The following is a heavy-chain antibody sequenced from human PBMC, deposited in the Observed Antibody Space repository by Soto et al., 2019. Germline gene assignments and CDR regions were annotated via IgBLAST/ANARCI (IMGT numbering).Heavy chain of an antibody. D-gene: IGHD6-6*01. Sequence: PSETLSLTCTVSGGPISSYYWSWIRQPPGKGLEWTGYISYSGLTSYNPSLESRVTVSPDRSKNQFSLKLTSVTAADAAMYYCASHRFGSSSSYMDVWGKGTTVPVSS. CDR1: GGPISSYY. V-gene: IGHV4-59*08. CDR3: ASHRFGSSSSYMDV. J-gene: IGHJ6*03. CDR2: ISYSGLT.